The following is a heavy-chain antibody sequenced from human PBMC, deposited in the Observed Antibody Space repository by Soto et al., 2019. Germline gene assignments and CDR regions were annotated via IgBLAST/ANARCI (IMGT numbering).Heavy chain of an antibody. D-gene: IGHD6-6*01. Sequence: GGSLRLSCAASGFTFSSYGMHWVRQAPGKGLEWVAVIWYDGSNKYYADSVKGRFTISRDNSKNTLYLQMNSLRAEDTAVYYCARAIAARHVAWFDPWGQGTLVTVSS. CDR1: GFTFSSYG. V-gene: IGHV3-33*01. CDR3: ARAIAARHVAWFDP. J-gene: IGHJ5*02. CDR2: IWYDGSNK.